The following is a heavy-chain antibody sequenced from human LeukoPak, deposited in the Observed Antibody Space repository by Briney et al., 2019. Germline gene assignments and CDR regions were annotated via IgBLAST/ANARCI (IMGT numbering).Heavy chain of an antibody. CDR3: ARARTYSSGWWYYFDY. CDR2: LYSGSST. J-gene: IGHJ4*02. V-gene: IGHV3-66*01. Sequence: PGGSLRLSCAASGFTVSSNYMSWVRQAPGKGLEWVSILYSGSSTYYADSVKGRFTISRDTSRNTLYLQMNSLRAEGTAIYYCARARTYSSGWWYYFDYWGQGTLVTVSS. CDR1: GFTVSSNY. D-gene: IGHD6-19*01.